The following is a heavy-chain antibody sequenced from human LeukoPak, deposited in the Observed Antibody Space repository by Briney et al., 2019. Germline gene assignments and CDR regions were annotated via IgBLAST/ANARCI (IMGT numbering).Heavy chain of an antibody. CDR2: ISSSSSYT. V-gene: IGHV3-11*05. Sequence: GGSLRLSCAASGFTFSDYYMSWIRQAPGKGLEWVSYISSSSSYTNYADSVKGRFTISRDNAKNSLYLQMNSLRAEDTAVYYCARDTRDGYNFDYWGQGTLVTVSS. CDR3: ARDTRDGYNFDY. D-gene: IGHD5-24*01. J-gene: IGHJ4*02. CDR1: GFTFSDYY.